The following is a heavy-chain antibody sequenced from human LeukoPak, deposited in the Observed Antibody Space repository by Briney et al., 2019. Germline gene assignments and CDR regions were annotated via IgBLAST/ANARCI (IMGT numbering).Heavy chain of an antibody. CDR1: GFTFSSYG. J-gene: IGHJ6*03. CDR3: AKEASLHDYYYMDV. Sequence: GRSLRLSCAASGFTFSSYGMHWVRQAPGKGLEWVAVISYDGSSKYYADSVKGRFTISRDNSKNTLYLQMNSLRAEDTAVYYCAKEASLHDYYYMDVWGKGTTVTVSS. CDR2: ISYDGSSK. V-gene: IGHV3-30*18. D-gene: IGHD6-6*01.